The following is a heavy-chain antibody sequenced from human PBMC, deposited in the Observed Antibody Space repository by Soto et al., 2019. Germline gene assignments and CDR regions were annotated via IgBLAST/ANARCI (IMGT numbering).Heavy chain of an antibody. CDR3: ASVRASASNLAPYYLDF. CDR1: GGSINNYY. CDR2: THYSGSS. Sequence: PSETLSLTCSVSGGSINNYYWTWIRQSPGKGLEWIGYTHYSGSSSYHVSYNPSTRSRVTISVDPAKHQFSLTVKSVTAADTALYYCASVRASASNLAPYYLDFWGQGALVTVSS. D-gene: IGHD2-2*01. V-gene: IGHV4-59*01. J-gene: IGHJ4*02.